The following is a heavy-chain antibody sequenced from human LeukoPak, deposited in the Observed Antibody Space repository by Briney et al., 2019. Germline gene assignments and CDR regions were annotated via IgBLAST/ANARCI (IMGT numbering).Heavy chain of an antibody. CDR2: INTNTGNR. D-gene: IGHD3-10*01. J-gene: IGHJ4*02. CDR1: GYTFTNNG. Sequence: ASVRVCCKASGYTFTNNGMNWVRQGPGQGLEWMGWINTNTGNRTYAQGFTGRFVFSLDTSVSTAYLQISSLKAEDTAVYYCAKDRPYYYGSGSRALDYWGQGTLVTVSS. V-gene: IGHV7-4-1*02. CDR3: AKDRPYYYGSGSRALDY.